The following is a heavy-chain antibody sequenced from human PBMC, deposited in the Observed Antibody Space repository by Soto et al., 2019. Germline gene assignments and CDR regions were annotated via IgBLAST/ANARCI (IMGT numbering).Heavy chain of an antibody. J-gene: IGHJ6*02. CDR2: IYYSGST. Sequence: SETLSRTCTVSCGSISSYCWSCIRQPAGEGLEWVGYIYYSGSTNYNPSLKSRVTISVDTPKNQFYLKLRSVTAADKAVYYCARVNYYGSGSYYKGADYYGMDVGAQGTTFT. V-gene: IGHV4-59*01. CDR1: CGSISSYC. D-gene: IGHD3-10*01. CDR3: ARVNYYGSGSYYKGADYYGMDV.